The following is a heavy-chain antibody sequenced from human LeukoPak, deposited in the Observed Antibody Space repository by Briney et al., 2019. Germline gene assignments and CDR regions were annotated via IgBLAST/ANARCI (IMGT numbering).Heavy chain of an antibody. CDR2: INPNSGGT. Sequence: ASVKVSCKASGYTFTGYYMHWVRQAPGQGLEWMGWINPNSGGTNYAQKFQGRVTMTRDTSISTAYVELSRLRSDDTAVYYCAREMATIEGFDYWGQGTLVTVSS. CDR1: GYTFTGYY. J-gene: IGHJ4*02. D-gene: IGHD5-24*01. CDR3: AREMATIEGFDY. V-gene: IGHV1-2*02.